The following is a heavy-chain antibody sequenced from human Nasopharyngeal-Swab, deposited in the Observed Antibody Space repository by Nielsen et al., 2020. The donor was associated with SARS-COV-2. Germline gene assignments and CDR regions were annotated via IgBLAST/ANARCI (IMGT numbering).Heavy chain of an antibody. J-gene: IGHJ5*02. Sequence: ASVQVSCKASGYTFTSYAMHWVRQAPGQRLEWMGWINAGNGNTKYSQKFQGRVTITRDTSASTAYMELSSLRSEDTAVYYCARDDSSSWYENWFDPWGQGTLVTVSS. D-gene: IGHD6-13*01. V-gene: IGHV1-3*01. CDR1: GYTFTSYA. CDR2: INAGNGNT. CDR3: ARDDSSSWYENWFDP.